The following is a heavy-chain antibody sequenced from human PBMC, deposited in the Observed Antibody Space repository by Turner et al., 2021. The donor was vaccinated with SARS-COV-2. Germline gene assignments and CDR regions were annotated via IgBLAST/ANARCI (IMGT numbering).Heavy chain of an antibody. J-gene: IGHJ4*02. V-gene: IGHV1-69*10. D-gene: IGHD3-22*01. CDR3: ARIEAYDSSGYYSDY. CDR2: IIPILGIA. Sequence: QVQLVQSGAEVKKPGSSVKVPCKASGGTFSSYAISWVRQAPGQGLELMGGIIPILGIANYAQKFQGRVTITADKSTSTAYMELSSLRSEDTAVYYCARIEAYDSSGYYSDYWGQGTLVTVSS. CDR1: GGTFSSYA.